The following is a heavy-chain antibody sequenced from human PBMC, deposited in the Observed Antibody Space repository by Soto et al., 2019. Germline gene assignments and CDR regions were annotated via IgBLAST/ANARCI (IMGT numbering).Heavy chain of an antibody. Sequence: SDTLSLTCAVSGGSISSSNRWSWVRQPPGKGLEWIGEIYHSGSTNYNPSLKSRVTISVDKSKNQFSLKLSSVTAADTAVYYCARMVVGYYDRSGSHASWFDPWGHGTLVIVTS. CDR1: GGSISSSNR. J-gene: IGHJ5*02. CDR3: ARMVVGYYDRSGSHASWFDP. CDR2: IYHSGST. D-gene: IGHD3-22*01. V-gene: IGHV4-4*02.